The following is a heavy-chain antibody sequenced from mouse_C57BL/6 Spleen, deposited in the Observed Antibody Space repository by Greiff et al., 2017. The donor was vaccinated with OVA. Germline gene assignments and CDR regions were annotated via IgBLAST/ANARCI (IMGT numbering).Heavy chain of an antibody. Sequence: VQLQQSGPELVKPGASVKISCKASGYAFSSSWMNWVKQRPGKGLEWIGRIYPGDGDTNYNGKFKGKATLTADKSSSTAYMQLSSLTSEDSAVDFCARENYGSSPHLDYWGQGTTLTVSS. CDR2: IYPGDGDT. CDR3: ARENYGSSPHLDY. J-gene: IGHJ2*01. V-gene: IGHV1-82*01. D-gene: IGHD1-1*01. CDR1: GYAFSSSW.